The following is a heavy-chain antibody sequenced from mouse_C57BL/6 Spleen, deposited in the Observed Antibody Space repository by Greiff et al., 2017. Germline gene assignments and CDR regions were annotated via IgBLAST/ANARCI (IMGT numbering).Heavy chain of an antibody. Sequence: VQLQQPGAELVKPGASVTMSCKASGYTFTSYWITWVKQRPGQGLEWIGDIYPGSGSTNYNEKFKSKATLTVDTSSSTAYMQHSSLTSEDSAVYYCARGFNYYGSSYYAMDYWGQGTSVTVSS. D-gene: IGHD1-1*01. V-gene: IGHV1-55*01. CDR3: ARGFNYYGSSYYAMDY. CDR1: GYTFTSYW. J-gene: IGHJ4*01. CDR2: IYPGSGST.